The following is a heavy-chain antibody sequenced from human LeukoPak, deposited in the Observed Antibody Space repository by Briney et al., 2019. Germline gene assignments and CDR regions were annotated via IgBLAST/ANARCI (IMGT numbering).Heavy chain of an antibody. J-gene: IGHJ4*02. CDR1: GGSVSSGNPH. V-gene: IGHV4-30-4*01. Sequence: SETLSLTCTVSGGSVSSGNPHWTWIRQPPGKGLEWLGSVYDSWNNYYNPSLESRITMSVDTSKNQYSLELSSVIAADTAVYYCASYFVGNGGRGYWGQGALVTVSS. CDR3: ASYFVGNGGRGY. CDR2: VYDSWNN. D-gene: IGHD3-10*02.